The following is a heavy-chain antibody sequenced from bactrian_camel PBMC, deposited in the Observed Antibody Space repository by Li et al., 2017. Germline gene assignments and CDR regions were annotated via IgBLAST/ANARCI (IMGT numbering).Heavy chain of an antibody. V-gene: IGHV3-2*01. CDR2: SYGDGSDT. Sequence: HVQLVESGGGLVQPGGSLRLSCAASGITFSNYYCSWVRQAPGKGLEWVSNSYGDGSDTYYLDSVKGRFTMSRDNAKNMVYLQMNSLKLEDTALYYCATEGSVVTTLLPALGYWGQGTQVTVS. D-gene: IGHD2*01. CDR1: GITFSNYY. CDR3: ATEGSVVTTLLPALGY. J-gene: IGHJ6*01.